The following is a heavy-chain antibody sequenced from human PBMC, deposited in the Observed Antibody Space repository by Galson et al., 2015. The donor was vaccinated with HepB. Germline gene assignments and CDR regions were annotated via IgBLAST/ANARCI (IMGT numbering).Heavy chain of an antibody. CDR1: GYTFTSYA. Sequence: SVKVSCKASGYTFTSYAMHWVRQAPGQRLEWMGWINAGNGNTKYSQKFQGRVTITRDTSASTAYMELSSLRSEDTAVYYCARVLRPRKPGNNLPYWYFDLWGRGTLVTVSS. CDR3: ARVLRPRKPGNNLPYWYFDL. V-gene: IGHV1-3*01. D-gene: IGHD1/OR15-1a*01. CDR2: INAGNGNT. J-gene: IGHJ2*01.